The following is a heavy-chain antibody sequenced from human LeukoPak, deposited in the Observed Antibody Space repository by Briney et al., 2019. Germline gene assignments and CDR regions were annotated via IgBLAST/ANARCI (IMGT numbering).Heavy chain of an antibody. J-gene: IGHJ4*02. V-gene: IGHV5-51*01. CDR2: IYPGDSDT. CDR1: GYSFTSYW. CDR3: ARIIRNYDYVWGSYRHFDY. Sequence: GESLKISCKGSGYSFTSYWIGWVSQMPGKGLEWMGIIYPGDSDTRYSPSFQGQVTISADKSISTAYLQWSSLKASDTAMYYCARIIRNYDYVWGSYRHFDYWGQGTLVTVSS. D-gene: IGHD3-16*02.